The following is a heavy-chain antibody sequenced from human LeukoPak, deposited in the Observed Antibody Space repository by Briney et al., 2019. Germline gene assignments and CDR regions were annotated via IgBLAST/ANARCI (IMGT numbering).Heavy chain of an antibody. CDR3: AKIGCYDSSGYYFLLNDAFDI. Sequence: GGSLRLSCAASGFTFSSYGMSWVRQAPGKGLEWVSAISGSGGSTYYADSVKGRFTISRDNSKNTLYLQMNSLRAEDTAVYYCAKIGCYDSSGYYFLLNDAFDIWGQGTMVTVSS. CDR1: GFTFSSYG. V-gene: IGHV3-23*01. D-gene: IGHD3-22*01. CDR2: ISGSGGST. J-gene: IGHJ3*02.